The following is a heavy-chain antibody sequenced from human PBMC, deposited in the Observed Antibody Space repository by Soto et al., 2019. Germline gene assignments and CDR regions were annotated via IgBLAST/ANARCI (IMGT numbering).Heavy chain of an antibody. CDR1: GFIFSDYS. Sequence: ELQLVESGGGLVQPGGSLKLSCVASGFIFSDYSMSWVRQTPGKGLEWVANVKKDGSEKTYVDSVKGRFTISRDNGKNSMYLEMTSLRVEDTAVYYCARYVLVRAAGLIFDLWGQGTLVTVSS. V-gene: IGHV3-7*03. J-gene: IGHJ4*02. CDR2: VKKDGSEK. CDR3: ARYVLVRAAGLIFDL. D-gene: IGHD6-13*01.